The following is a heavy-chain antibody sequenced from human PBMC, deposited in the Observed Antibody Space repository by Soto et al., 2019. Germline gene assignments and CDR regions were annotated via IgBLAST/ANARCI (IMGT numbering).Heavy chain of an antibody. V-gene: IGHV4-59*01. Sequence: PSETLSLTCTVSGGSISSYYWSWIRQPPGKGLEWIGYIYYSGSTNYNPSLKSRVTISVDTSKNQFSLKLSSVTAADTAVYYCARDSGSGSYFSVWGQGTTVTVSS. CDR3: ARDSGSGSYFSV. J-gene: IGHJ6*02. D-gene: IGHD3-10*01. CDR1: GGSISSYY. CDR2: IYYSGST.